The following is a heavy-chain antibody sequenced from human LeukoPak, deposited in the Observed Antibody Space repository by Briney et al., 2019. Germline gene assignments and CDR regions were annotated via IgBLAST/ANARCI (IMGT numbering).Heavy chain of an antibody. CDR2: IIPIFGTA. CDR1: GYTFTGYY. CDR3: ARTRLNSDPTTPLPYYYYGMDV. V-gene: IGHV1-69*13. D-gene: IGHD1-14*01. Sequence: ASVKVSCKASGYTFTGYYMHWVRQAPGQGLEWMGGIIPIFGTANYAQKFQGRVTITADESTSTAYMELSSLRSEDTAVYYCARTRLNSDPTTPLPYYYYGMDVWGQGTTVTVSS. J-gene: IGHJ6*02.